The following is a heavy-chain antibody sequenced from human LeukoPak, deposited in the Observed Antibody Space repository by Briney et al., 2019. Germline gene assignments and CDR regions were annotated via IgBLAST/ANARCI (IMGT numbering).Heavy chain of an antibody. V-gene: IGHV3-21*01. CDR2: ISSSSSYI. CDR3: ARDLGHSSGWEGGYYFDY. CDR1: GFTFSSYS. Sequence: GGSLRLSCAASGFTFSSYSMNWVRQAPGKGLEWVSSISSSSSYIYYADSVKGRFTISRDNAKNSLYLQINSLRAEDTAVYYCARDLGHSSGWEGGYYFDYWGQGTLVTVSS. J-gene: IGHJ4*02. D-gene: IGHD6-19*01.